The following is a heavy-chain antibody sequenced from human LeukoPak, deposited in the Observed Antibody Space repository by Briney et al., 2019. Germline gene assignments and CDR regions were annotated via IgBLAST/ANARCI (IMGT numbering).Heavy chain of an antibody. CDR2: INPNSGDT. V-gene: IGHV1-2*02. Sequence: GASVKVSCKTSGYTFSDYYIHWIRQAPGQGLEWVGWINPNSGDTDYAQKFQGRVTVTRDTSISTAYMELSRLRFDDTAVYYCARNKEGKSLDYWGQGTLVTVSS. CDR3: ARNKEGKSLDY. J-gene: IGHJ4*02. CDR1: GYTFSDYY.